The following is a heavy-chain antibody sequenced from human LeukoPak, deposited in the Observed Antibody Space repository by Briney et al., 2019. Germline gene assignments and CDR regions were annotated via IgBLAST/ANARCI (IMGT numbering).Heavy chain of an antibody. Sequence: PSETLSLSCTVSGGSISSRSYYCAWIRQPPGKGLEWIGSIYHSGSTYYTPSLKSRVTLSVDTSKNQFSLKLSSVTAADTAVYYCAGSTYDNWFDPWGQGTLVTVSS. D-gene: IGHD2-8*01. CDR3: AGSTYDNWFDP. CDR2: IYHSGST. V-gene: IGHV4-39*01. CDR1: GGSISSRSYY. J-gene: IGHJ5*02.